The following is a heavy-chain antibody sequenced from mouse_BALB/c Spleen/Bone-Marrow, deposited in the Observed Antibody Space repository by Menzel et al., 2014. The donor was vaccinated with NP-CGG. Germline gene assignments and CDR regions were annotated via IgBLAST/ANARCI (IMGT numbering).Heavy chain of an antibody. J-gene: IGHJ4*01. V-gene: IGHV1-5*01. Sequence: VQLQQSGTVLARPGASVKMSCKASGYTFTSYWMHWVKQRPEQGLEWIGAIYPGNSDTSYNQKFKGKAKLTAVTSTSTAYMELSSLTNEDSAVYYCTVPYGNYVGYYAMDYWSQGTSVTVSS. CDR3: TVPYGNYVGYYAMDY. D-gene: IGHD2-1*01. CDR2: IYPGNSDT. CDR1: GYTFTSYW.